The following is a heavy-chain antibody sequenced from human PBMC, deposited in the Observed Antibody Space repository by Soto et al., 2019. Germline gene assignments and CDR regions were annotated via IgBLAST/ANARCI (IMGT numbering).Heavy chain of an antibody. D-gene: IGHD2-2*01. J-gene: IGHJ4*02. CDR1: GGSISSGGYY. V-gene: IGHV4-31*03. Sequence: LSLTCTVSGGSISSGGYYWSWIRQHPGKGLEWIGYIYYSGSTYYNPSLKSRVTISVDTSKNQFSLKLSSVTAADTAVYYCARVGRGVVVPAAVDYWGQGTLVTVSS. CDR3: ARVGRGVVVPAAVDY. CDR2: IYYSGST.